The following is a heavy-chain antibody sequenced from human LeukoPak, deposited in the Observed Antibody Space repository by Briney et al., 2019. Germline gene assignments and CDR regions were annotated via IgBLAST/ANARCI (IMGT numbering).Heavy chain of an antibody. D-gene: IGHD2-8*02. J-gene: IGHJ4*02. V-gene: IGHV1-18*01. CDR2: ISALYGHT. Sequence: ASVKVSCQASGSSFTRFGITWVRQAPGQGLEWMGWISALYGHTNYAQKFQGRVTMTTDTSTSTAYMELRSLRSDDTAVYYCARDFYHGHCAGLSCFLLDSWGQGALVIVSS. CDR1: GSSFTRFG. CDR3: ARDFYHGHCAGLSCFLLDS.